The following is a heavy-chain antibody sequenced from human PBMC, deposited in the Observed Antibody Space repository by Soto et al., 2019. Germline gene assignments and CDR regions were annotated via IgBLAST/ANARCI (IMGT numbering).Heavy chain of an antibody. J-gene: IGHJ6*02. CDR2: IWYDGSNK. Sequence: QVQLAESGGGVVQPGRSLRLSCAASGFTFSSYGMHWVRQAPGKGLEWVAVIWYDGSNKYYADSVKGRFTISRDNSKNTLDLQMNSRRAEDTAVYYCARDTIEYSSYYYYGMDVWGQGTSVTVSS. CDR1: GFTFSSYG. V-gene: IGHV3-33*01. CDR3: ARDTIEYSSYYYYGMDV. D-gene: IGHD6-13*01.